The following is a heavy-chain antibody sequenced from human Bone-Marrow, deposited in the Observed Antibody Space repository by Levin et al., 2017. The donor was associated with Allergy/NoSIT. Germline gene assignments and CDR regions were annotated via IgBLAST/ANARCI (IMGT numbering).Heavy chain of an antibody. V-gene: IGHV4-39*07. CDR3: ARDSIVVAGSDY. Sequence: PSETLSLTCTVSGGSISSESSYWARIRQPPGMGLEWIGSTFYSGRTYYNRSLKSRVAISVDTSNNQFSLRLNFVTAADTAVYFCARDSIVVAGSDYWGQGIQVIVSS. CDR2: TFYSGRT. J-gene: IGHJ4*02. D-gene: IGHD6-19*01. CDR1: GGSISSESSY.